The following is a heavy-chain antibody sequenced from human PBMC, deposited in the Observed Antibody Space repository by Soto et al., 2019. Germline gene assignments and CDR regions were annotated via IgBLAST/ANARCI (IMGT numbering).Heavy chain of an antibody. Sequence: PSETLSLTCTVSGGSISNYYWSWIRQPPGKGLEWIGYIYYSGSTNYNPSLKSRVTISVDTSKNQFSLKLSSVTAADTAVYYCEREVVYYFDYWGQGTLVTVS. J-gene: IGHJ4*02. CDR2: IYYSGST. CDR3: EREVVYYFDY. D-gene: IGHD2-15*01. V-gene: IGHV4-59*01. CDR1: GGSISNYY.